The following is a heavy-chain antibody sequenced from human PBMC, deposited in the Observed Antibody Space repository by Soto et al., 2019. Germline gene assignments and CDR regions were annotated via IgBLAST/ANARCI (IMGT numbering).Heavy chain of an antibody. CDR3: ARLNTAMSHTPHYYYGMDV. Sequence: SETLSLTCTVSGGSISSSSYYWGWIRQPPGKGLEWIGSIYYSGSTYYNPSLKSRVTISVDTSKNQFSLKLSSVTAADTAVYYCARLNTAMSHTPHYYYGMDVWGQGTTVTVSS. V-gene: IGHV4-39*01. CDR1: GGSISSSSYY. J-gene: IGHJ6*02. CDR2: IYYSGST. D-gene: IGHD5-18*01.